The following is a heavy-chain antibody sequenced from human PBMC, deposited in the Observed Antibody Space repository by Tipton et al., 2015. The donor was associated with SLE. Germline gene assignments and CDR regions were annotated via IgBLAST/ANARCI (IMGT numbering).Heavy chain of an antibody. V-gene: IGHV3-15*01. D-gene: IGHD1-26*01. CDR3: TTGLVGALTFDY. CDR2: IKSKTDGGTT. CDR1: GFTFSNAW. Sequence: SLRLSCAASGFTFSNAWMSCVRQAPGKGLEWVGRIKSKTDGGTTDYAAPVKGRFTISRDDSKNTLYLQMNSLKTEDTAVYYCTTGLVGALTFDYWGQGTLVTVSS. J-gene: IGHJ4*02.